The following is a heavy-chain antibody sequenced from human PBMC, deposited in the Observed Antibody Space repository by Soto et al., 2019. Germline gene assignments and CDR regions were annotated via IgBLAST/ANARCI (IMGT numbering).Heavy chain of an antibody. CDR2: INPIFGTA. D-gene: IGHD3-16*02. V-gene: IGHV1-69*01. J-gene: IGHJ6*02. Sequence: SCSNSCGTCIRYAWSWLRQPPGQGLEWMGGINPIFGTANYAQKFQGRVTITADESTSTAYLELSSLRAEDTAVYYCARDLCRLCKWGLYLDGMDVWGQGTPVTVSS. CDR1: CGTCIRYA. CDR3: ARDLCRLCKWGLYLDGMDV.